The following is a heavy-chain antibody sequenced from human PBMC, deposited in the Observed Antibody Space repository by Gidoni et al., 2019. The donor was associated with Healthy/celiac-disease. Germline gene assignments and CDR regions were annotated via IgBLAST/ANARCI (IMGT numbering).Heavy chain of an antibody. CDR1: GFPFSSYA. CDR3: AKDSYYDSSGLSDY. J-gene: IGHJ4*02. V-gene: IGHV3-23*01. Sequence: EVQLLESGGGLVQPGGSLRLSCAASGFPFSSYAMSWVRQAPGKGLEWVSAISGSGGSTYYADSVKGRFTISRDNSKNTLYLRMNSLRAEDTAVYYCAKDSYYDSSGLSDYWGQGTLVTVSS. CDR2: ISGSGGST. D-gene: IGHD3-22*01.